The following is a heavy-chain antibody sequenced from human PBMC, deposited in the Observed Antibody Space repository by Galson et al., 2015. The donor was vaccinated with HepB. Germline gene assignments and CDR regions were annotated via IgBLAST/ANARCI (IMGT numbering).Heavy chain of an antibody. V-gene: IGHV3-53*01. D-gene: IGHD1-26*01. J-gene: IGHJ3*02. CDR2: IYSGGST. Sequence: SLRLSCAASGFTVSSNYMSWVRQAPGKGLEWVSVIYSGGSTYYADSVKGRFTISRDNSKNTLYLQMNSLRAEDTAVYYCARVLVGGSYSHAFDIWGQGTMVTVSS. CDR1: GFTVSSNY. CDR3: ARVLVGGSYSHAFDI.